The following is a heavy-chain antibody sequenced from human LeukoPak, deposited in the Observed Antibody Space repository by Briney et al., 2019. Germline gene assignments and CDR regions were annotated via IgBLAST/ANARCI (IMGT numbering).Heavy chain of an antibody. CDR2: INHSGST. V-gene: IGHV4-34*01. CDR1: GGSFSGYY. J-gene: IGHJ4*02. Sequence: SETLSLTCAVYGGSFSGYYWSWIRQPPGKGLEWIGEINHSGSTNYNPSLKSRVTISVDTSKNQFSLKLSSVTAADTAVYYCARGRYGLPGWYFDYWGQGTLVTVSS. D-gene: IGHD2-15*01. CDR3: ARGRYGLPGWYFDY.